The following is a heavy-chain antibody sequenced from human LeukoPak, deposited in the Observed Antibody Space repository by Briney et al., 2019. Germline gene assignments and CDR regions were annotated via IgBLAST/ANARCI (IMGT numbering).Heavy chain of an antibody. CDR1: GFTFSSYA. D-gene: IGHD2-2*01. J-gene: IGHJ6*02. V-gene: IGHV3-23*01. CDR2: ISGSGGST. CDR3: AKSLSAIYYYYGMDV. Sequence: GGSLRLSCAASGFTFSSYAMSWVRQAPGKGLEWVSAISGSGGSTYYADSVKGRFTISRDNSKNTLYLQMNSLRAEDTAVYYCAKSLSAIYYYYGMDVWGQGTTATVSS.